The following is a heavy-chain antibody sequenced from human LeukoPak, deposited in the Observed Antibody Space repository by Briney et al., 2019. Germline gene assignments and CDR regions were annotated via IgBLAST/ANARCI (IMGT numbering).Heavy chain of an antibody. D-gene: IGHD6-19*01. J-gene: IGHJ4*02. CDR1: GFTFSSYG. CDR2: IWYDGSNK. Sequence: PGRSLRLSCAASGFTFSSYGMHWVRQAPGKGLEWVAGIWYDGSNKYYADSVKGRFTISRDNSKNTLYLQMNSLRAEDTAVYYCAAAGYSSGWYNIDYWGQGTLVTVSS. V-gene: IGHV3-33*01. CDR3: AAAGYSSGWYNIDY.